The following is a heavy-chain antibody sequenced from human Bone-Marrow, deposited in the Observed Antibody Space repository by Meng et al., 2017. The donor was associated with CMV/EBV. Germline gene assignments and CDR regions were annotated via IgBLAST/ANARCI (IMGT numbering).Heavy chain of an antibody. CDR3: ARKLGRFRSSWHQGMDV. Sequence: GGSLRLSCAASGFTFSSYEMNWVRQAPGKGLEWVSYISSSGSTIYYADSVKGRFTISRDNAKNSLYLQMNSLRAEDTAVYYCARKLGRFRSSWHQGMDVWGQGTTVTVSS. J-gene: IGHJ6*02. V-gene: IGHV3-48*03. CDR2: ISSSGSTI. CDR1: GFTFSSYE. D-gene: IGHD6-13*01.